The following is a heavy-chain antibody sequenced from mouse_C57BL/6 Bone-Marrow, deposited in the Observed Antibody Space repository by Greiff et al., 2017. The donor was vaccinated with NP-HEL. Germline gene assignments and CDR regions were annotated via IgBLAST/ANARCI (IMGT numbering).Heavy chain of an antibody. CDR3: TTDGYYRYYYAMDY. Sequence: DVQLQESGAELVRPGASVKLSCTASGFNIKDDYMHWVKQRPEQGLEWIGWIDPENGDTEYASKFQGKATITADTSSNTAYLQLSSLTSEDTAVYYCTTDGYYRYYYAMDYWGQGTSVTVSS. CDR1: GFNIKDDY. CDR2: IDPENGDT. V-gene: IGHV14-4*01. D-gene: IGHD2-3*01. J-gene: IGHJ4*01.